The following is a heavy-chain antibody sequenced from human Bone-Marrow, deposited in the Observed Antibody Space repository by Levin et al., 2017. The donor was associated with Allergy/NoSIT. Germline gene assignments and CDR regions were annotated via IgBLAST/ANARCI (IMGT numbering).Heavy chain of an antibody. D-gene: IGHD5-12*01. CDR2: ISYDGSNK. V-gene: IGHV3-30*18. CDR3: AKVRWVRSADPPEY. J-gene: IGHJ4*02. Sequence: PGGSLRLSCAASGFTFSSYGIHWVRQAPGKGLEWVTFISYDGSNKYYADSVKGRFTISRDNSKNTLYLQMNSLRTEDTAVYYCAKVRWVRSADPPEYWGQGTLVTVSS. CDR1: GFTFSSYG.